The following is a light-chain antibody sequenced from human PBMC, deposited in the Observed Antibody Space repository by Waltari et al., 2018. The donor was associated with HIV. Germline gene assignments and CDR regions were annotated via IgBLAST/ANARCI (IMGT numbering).Light chain of an antibody. Sequence: QSVLTQPPSASGAPRQRVTLSSSGSNPNIGDNAGRWYQQFPKAAPKLLIYSNNQRPSGVPDRFSGSKSGTSASLTISGLQSEDEADYYCATLDDSLKGPLFGGGTKVTVL. CDR3: ATLDDSLKGPL. V-gene: IGLV1-44*01. CDR2: SNN. J-gene: IGLJ2*01. CDR1: NPNIGDNA.